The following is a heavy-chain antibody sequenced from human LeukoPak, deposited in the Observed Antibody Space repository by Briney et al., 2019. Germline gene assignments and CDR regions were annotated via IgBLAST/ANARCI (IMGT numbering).Heavy chain of an antibody. D-gene: IGHD1-1*01. CDR1: GGSISSGSYY. CDR2: IYYSGST. CDR3: VRARLERRISAFDS. Sequence: PSETLSLTCTVSGGSISSGSYYWGWIRQPPGKGLEWIGYIYYSGSTSYNPSLKSRVTISVDTSKNQFSLKLSSVTAADTAVYYCVRARLERRISAFDSWGQGTLVTVSS. V-gene: IGHV4-39*07. J-gene: IGHJ4*02.